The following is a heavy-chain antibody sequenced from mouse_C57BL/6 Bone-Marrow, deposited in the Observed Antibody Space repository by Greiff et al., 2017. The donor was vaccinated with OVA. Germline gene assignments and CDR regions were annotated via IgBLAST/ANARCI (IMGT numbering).Heavy chain of an antibody. CDR1: GYTFTDYE. CDR3: TRCDDGYDFFAY. J-gene: IGHJ3*01. D-gene: IGHD2-2*01. Sequence: QVQLQQSGAELVRPGASVTLSCKASGYTFTDYEMHWVKQTPVHGLEWIGAIDPETGGTAYNQKFKGKAILTADKSSSTAYMELRSLTSEDSAVYYCTRCDDGYDFFAYWGQGTLVTVSA. V-gene: IGHV1-15*01. CDR2: IDPETGGT.